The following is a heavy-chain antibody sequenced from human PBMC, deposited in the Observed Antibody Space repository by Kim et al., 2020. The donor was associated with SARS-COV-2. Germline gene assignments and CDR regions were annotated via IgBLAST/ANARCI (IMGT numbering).Heavy chain of an antibody. CDR2: IRSKAYGGTT. D-gene: IGHD2-2*01. Sequence: GGSLRLSCTASGFTFGDYAMSWVRQAPGKGLEWVGFIRSKAYGGTTEYAASVKGRFTISRDDSKSIAYLQMNSLKTEDTAVYYCTRDDSRGIPAAMRVRTKEVHYWGQGTLVTVSS. CDR1: GFTFGDYA. CDR3: TRDDSRGIPAAMRVRTKEVHY. J-gene: IGHJ4*02. V-gene: IGHV3-49*04.